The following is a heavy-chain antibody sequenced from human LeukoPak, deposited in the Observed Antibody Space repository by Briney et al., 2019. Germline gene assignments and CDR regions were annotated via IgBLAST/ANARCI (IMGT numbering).Heavy chain of an antibody. Sequence: GGSLRLSCAASGFTFSSYAMSWVRQAPGKGLEWVSAISGCGGSTYYADSVKGRFTISRDNSKNTLYLQMNSLRAEDTAVYYCAKSVFGVVTPFDYWGQGTLVTVSS. V-gene: IGHV3-23*01. CDR3: AKSVFGVVTPFDY. CDR1: GFTFSSYA. CDR2: ISGCGGST. D-gene: IGHD3-3*01. J-gene: IGHJ4*02.